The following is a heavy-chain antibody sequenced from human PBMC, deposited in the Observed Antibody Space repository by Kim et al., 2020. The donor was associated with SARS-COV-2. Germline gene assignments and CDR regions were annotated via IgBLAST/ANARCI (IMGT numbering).Heavy chain of an antibody. V-gene: IGHV1-69*04. CDR2: IIPILGIA. Sequence: SVKVSCKASGGTFSSYAISWVRQAPGQGLEWMGRIIPILGIANYAQKFQGRVTITADKSTSTAYMELSSLRSEDTAVYYCARDSGVDTAMAPPLYYYYYYMDVWGKGTTVTVSS. D-gene: IGHD5-18*01. J-gene: IGHJ6*03. CDR3: ARDSGVDTAMAPPLYYYYYYMDV. CDR1: GGTFSSYA.